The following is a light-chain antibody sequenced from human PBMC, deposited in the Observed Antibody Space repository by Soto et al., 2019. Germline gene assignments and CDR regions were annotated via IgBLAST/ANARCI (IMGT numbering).Light chain of an antibody. V-gene: IGKV1-5*01. Sequence: DIQMTQSPTTLSASVGDRVTITCRASQRISYLLAWYQQKPGKAPKVVIYDASSLQSGVPSRFSGSGSGTEFTLTISSLQADDFATYYCQQYNNDWTFGQGTKVE. J-gene: IGKJ1*01. CDR1: QRISYL. CDR2: DAS. CDR3: QQYNNDWT.